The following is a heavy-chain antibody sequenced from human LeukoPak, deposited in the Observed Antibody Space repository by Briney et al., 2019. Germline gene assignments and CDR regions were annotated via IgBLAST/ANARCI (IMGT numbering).Heavy chain of an antibody. Sequence: GGSLRLSCSASGXTFSTSAIHWVRQAPGKGLEYVSAVSSNGGSTYYAGSVKGRFTISRDNSKNTLSLQMSSLRPEDTAVYYCVKLPYSDTSAYYVDYWGQGTLVTVSS. CDR3: VKLPYSDTSAYYVDY. CDR2: VSSNGGST. CDR1: GXTFSTSA. D-gene: IGHD3-22*01. J-gene: IGHJ4*02. V-gene: IGHV3-64D*06.